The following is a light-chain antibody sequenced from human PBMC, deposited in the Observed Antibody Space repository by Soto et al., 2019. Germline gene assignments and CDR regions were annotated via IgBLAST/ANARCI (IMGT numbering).Light chain of an antibody. Sequence: QAVVTQSSSASASLGASVTLTCTLRRGHSAYAIAWLQQQPQKGPRYLMKLNSDGRHIRGDGIPDRFSGSSSGAERYLTIASLQSDDEAGYYCQTWGAGIVVFGVGTKLTVL. CDR1: RGHSAYA. CDR3: QTWGAGIVV. V-gene: IGLV4-69*01. CDR2: LNSDGRH. J-gene: IGLJ3*02.